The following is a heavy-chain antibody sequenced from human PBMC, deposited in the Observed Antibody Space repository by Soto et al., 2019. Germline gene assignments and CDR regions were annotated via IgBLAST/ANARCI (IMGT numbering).Heavy chain of an antibody. CDR3: ITPYGGSPARPYLAP. CDR2: SKSRPSGGAT. Sequence: GGSLRLSCAASGFTLNYAGMYWVRQAPGKGLEWIGRSKSRPSGGATDYAAPVRGRFTISRDDSKNMVYLQMNSLDTEDTAVYYCITPYGGSPARPYLAPRGQGT. CDR1: GFTLNYAG. D-gene: IGHD1-26*01. V-gene: IGHV3-15*01. J-gene: IGHJ5*02.